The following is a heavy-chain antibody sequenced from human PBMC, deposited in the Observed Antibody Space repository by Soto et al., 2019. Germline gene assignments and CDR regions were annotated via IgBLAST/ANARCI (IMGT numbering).Heavy chain of an antibody. V-gene: IGHV6-1*01. CDR3: ARDRSPGSSSWYDY. Sequence: SQTLSLTCAISGYSVSSNSAAWRWIRQAPSRGLEWLGRTYYGSKWYNDYAVSVKGRITINPDTSKNQFSLHLHSVTPEDTAVYYCARDRSPGSSSWYDYWSQGALVTVSS. D-gene: IGHD6-13*01. J-gene: IGHJ4*02. CDR2: TYYGSKWYN. CDR1: GYSVSSNSAA.